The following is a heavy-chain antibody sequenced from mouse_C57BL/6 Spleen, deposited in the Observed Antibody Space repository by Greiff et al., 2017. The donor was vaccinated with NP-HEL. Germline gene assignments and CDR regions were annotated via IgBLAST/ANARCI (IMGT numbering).Heavy chain of an antibody. Sequence: VQLQQSGPGLVQPSQSLSITCTVSGFSLTSYGVHWVRQSPGKGLEWLGVIWSGGNTDYNAAFISRLSISKDNSKSQVFFKMNSLQADDTAIYYCARNYDYALAYWGQGTLVTVSA. CDR2: IWSGGNT. CDR3: ARNYDYALAY. CDR1: GFSLTSYG. V-gene: IGHV2-2*01. J-gene: IGHJ3*01. D-gene: IGHD2-4*01.